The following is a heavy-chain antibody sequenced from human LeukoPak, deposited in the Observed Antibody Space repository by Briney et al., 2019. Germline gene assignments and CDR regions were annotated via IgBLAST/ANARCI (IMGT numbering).Heavy chain of an antibody. CDR1: GASISSGGYS. Sequence: SETLSLTCTVSGASISSGGYSWSWIRQPPGKGLEWIGYIYDIARGDHNPSLKSRVTTLIDTSKNQFSLKLSSVTAADTAVYYCARVASTWDYAHYYYMDVWGTGITVTVSS. CDR3: ARVASTWDYAHYYYMDV. J-gene: IGHJ6*03. V-gene: IGHV4-30-4*07. CDR2: IYDIARG. D-gene: IGHD3-16*01.